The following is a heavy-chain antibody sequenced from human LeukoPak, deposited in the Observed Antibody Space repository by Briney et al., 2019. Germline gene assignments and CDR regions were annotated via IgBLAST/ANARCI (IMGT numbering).Heavy chain of an antibody. D-gene: IGHD3-22*01. J-gene: IGHJ4*02. CDR3: ASVATPDYYDSSGYYGVFDY. Sequence: PGGSLRLSCAASGFTFSSYSMNWVRQAPGKGLEWVSYISSSSSTIYYADSVKGRFTISRDNAKNSLYLQMNSLRAEDTAVYYCASVATPDYYDSSGYYGVFDYWGQGTLVTVSS. V-gene: IGHV3-48*01. CDR1: GFTFSSYS. CDR2: ISSSSSTI.